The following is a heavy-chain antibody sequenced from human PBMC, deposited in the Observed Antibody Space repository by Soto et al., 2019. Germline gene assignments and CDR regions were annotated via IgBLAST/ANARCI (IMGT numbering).Heavy chain of an antibody. V-gene: IGHV4-59*01. CDR3: AREGLYCGGDCYDY. CDR1: GGSISSYY. Sequence: SETLSLTCTGSGGSISSYYWSWIRQPPGKGLEWIGYIYYSGSTNYNPSLKSRVTISVDTSKNQFSLKLSSVTAADTAVYYCAREGLYCGGDCYDYWGQGTLVTVSS. CDR2: IYYSGST. D-gene: IGHD2-21*01. J-gene: IGHJ4*02.